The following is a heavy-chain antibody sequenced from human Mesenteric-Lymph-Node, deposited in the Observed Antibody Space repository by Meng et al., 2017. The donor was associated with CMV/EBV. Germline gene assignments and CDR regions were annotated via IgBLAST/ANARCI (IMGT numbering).Heavy chain of an antibody. D-gene: IGHD4-11*01. CDR2: IYSGGST. CDR3: ARSRGGTVTTVYYYYGMDV. J-gene: IGHJ6*02. Sequence: GESLKISCAASGFTVSSNYMSWVRQAPGKGLEWVSVIYSGGSTYYADSVKGRFTISRDNSKNSLYLRMNSLRAEDTAVYYCARSRGGTVTTVYYYYGMDVWGQGTTVTVSS. CDR1: GFTVSSNY. V-gene: IGHV3-53*01.